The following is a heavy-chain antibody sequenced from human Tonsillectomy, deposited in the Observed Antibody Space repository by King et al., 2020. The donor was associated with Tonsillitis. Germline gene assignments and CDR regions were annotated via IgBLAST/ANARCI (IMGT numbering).Heavy chain of an antibody. Sequence: QLQESGPGLVKPSETLSLTCTVSGGSISSYYWSWIRQPAGKGLEWIGRIYTSGSTNYNPSPNSRVTMSVDTSKNQFSLKLSSVTAADTAVYYCAGGRDCSGGSCYVPDWYFDLWGRGTLVTVSS. CDR1: GGSISSYY. CDR2: IYTSGST. V-gene: IGHV4-4*07. D-gene: IGHD2-15*01. J-gene: IGHJ2*01. CDR3: AGGRDCSGGSCYVPDWYFDL.